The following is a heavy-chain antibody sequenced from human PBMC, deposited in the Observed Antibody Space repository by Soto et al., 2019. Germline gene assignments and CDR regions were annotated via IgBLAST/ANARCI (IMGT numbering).Heavy chain of an antibody. Sequence: SQTLSLTCAISGDSVSNNSAAWNWIRQSPSRGLEWLGRTYYRSKWFNNYALSVKGRITINPDTSKNQFSLQLNSVTPEDTAVYYCAREGRLDAPIFHNWFDPWGQGTRVTVSS. D-gene: IGHD3-3*02. CDR2: TYYRSKWFN. CDR1: GDSVSNNSAA. J-gene: IGHJ5*02. V-gene: IGHV6-1*01. CDR3: AREGRLDAPIFHNWFDP.